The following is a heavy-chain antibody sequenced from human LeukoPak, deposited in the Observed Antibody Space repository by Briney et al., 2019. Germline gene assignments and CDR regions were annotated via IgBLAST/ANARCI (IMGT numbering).Heavy chain of an antibody. J-gene: IGHJ1*01. V-gene: IGHV3-20*04. D-gene: IGHD6-13*01. CDR3: AKDEPYSSSWYSFQH. CDR1: GFGFDDYG. Sequence: GGSLRLSCAASGFGFDDYGMSWVRHAPGKGLECVSGFNWDGVNIGYSYSVKGRFSGSRDNGKQVLYMEMNNLRVEDTALYYCAKDEPYSSSWYSFQHWGQGTLVTVSS. CDR2: FNWDGVNI.